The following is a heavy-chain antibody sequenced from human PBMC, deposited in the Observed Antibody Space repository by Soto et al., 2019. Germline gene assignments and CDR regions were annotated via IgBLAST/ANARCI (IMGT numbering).Heavy chain of an antibody. Sequence: QVQLQQWGAGLLKPSETLSLTCAVYGGSFSGYYWSWIRQPPGKGLEWIGEINHSGPTNYNPSLKTRVTISVDTSKNQFSLKLSSVTAADPAVYYCASSSPIVVVPDAKRISNNWFDPWGQGTLVTVSS. D-gene: IGHD2-2*01. J-gene: IGHJ5*02. V-gene: IGHV4-34*01. CDR2: INHSGPT. CDR3: ASSSPIVVVPDAKRISNNWFDP. CDR1: GGSFSGYY.